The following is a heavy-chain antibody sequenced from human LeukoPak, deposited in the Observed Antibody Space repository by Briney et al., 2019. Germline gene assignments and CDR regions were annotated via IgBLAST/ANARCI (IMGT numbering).Heavy chain of an antibody. CDR1: GGSITSGDNF. CDR3: ARGADIAVAGIGY. V-gene: IGHV4-30-2*01. CDR2: IYHSGST. Sequence: SQTLSLTCTVSGGSITSGDNFWNWIRQPPGKGLEWIGYIYHSGSTYYNPSLKSRVTISVDRSKNQFSLKLSSVTAADTAVYYCARGADIAVAGIGYWGQGTLVTVSS. J-gene: IGHJ4*02. D-gene: IGHD6-19*01.